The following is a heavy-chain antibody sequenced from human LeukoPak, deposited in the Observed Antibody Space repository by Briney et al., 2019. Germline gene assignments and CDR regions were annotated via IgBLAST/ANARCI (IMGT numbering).Heavy chain of an antibody. Sequence: KPSETLSLTCAVYGGSFSGYYWSWIRQPPGKGLEWIGEINHSGSTNYNPSLKSRVTISVDTSKNQFSLKLSSVTAADTAVYYCARKYYYDSSGVDAFDIWGQGTMVTVSS. CDR3: ARKYYYDSSGVDAFDI. CDR1: GGSFSGYY. CDR2: INHSGST. D-gene: IGHD3-22*01. J-gene: IGHJ3*02. V-gene: IGHV4-34*09.